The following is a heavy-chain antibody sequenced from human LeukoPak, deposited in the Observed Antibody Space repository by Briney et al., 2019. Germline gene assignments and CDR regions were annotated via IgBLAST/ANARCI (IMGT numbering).Heavy chain of an antibody. J-gene: IGHJ4*02. CDR1: GFTVSSNY. D-gene: IGHD1-26*01. CDR2: IYSGGST. CDR3: ARDFSVGSYLEGY. V-gene: IGHV3-53*01. Sequence: PGGSLRLSCAASGFTVSSNYMSWVRQAPGKGLEWVSVIYSGGSTYYADSVKGRFTISRDNSKSTLYIQMNSLRAEDTAVYYCARDFSVGSYLEGYWGQGTLVTVSS.